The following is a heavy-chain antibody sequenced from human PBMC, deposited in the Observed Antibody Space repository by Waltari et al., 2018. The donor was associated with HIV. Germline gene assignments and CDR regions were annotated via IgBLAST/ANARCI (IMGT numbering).Heavy chain of an antibody. J-gene: IGHJ3*02. V-gene: IGHV4-39*01. CDR2: SYYRGSP. Sequence: QLQLQESGPGLVKPSETLSLTCTVSGGSISSSSYYWGWIRQPPGKGLEWIGRSYYRGSPYYTPSLKSRVTISVDTSKNQFSLKLSSVTAADTAGYYCARRDIVATTYHYYDPEGDAFDIWGQGTMVTVSS. CDR1: GGSISSSSYY. D-gene: IGHD5-12*01. CDR3: ARRDIVATTYHYYDPEGDAFDI.